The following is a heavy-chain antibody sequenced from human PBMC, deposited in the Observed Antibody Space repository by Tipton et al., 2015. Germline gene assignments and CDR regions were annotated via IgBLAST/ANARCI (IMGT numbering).Heavy chain of an antibody. V-gene: IGHV4-34*01. Sequence: TLSLTCAVYSGSFSGYHWSWIRQPPGKGLEWIGEINDSGSTNYNPSLKSRLTISVDTSKKQFSLRLPSVTAADTAVYYCARARGRHGGLFDSWGQGTLVTVSS. CDR2: INDSGST. CDR1: SGSFSGYH. CDR3: ARARGRHGGLFDS. J-gene: IGHJ4*02. D-gene: IGHD4-23*01.